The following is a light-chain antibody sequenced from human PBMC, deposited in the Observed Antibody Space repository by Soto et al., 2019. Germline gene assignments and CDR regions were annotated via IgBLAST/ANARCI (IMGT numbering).Light chain of an antibody. CDR2: DVT. CDR3: CSFAGSYSYV. J-gene: IGLJ1*01. Sequence: SLLTQPRSVSGPPGQSVTISCTGTSSDVGRYDYVSWYQQYPGEAPKLIIYDVTERPSGVPDRFSGSKSGNTASLTISGLLAEDEAAYSCCSFAGSYSYVFGSGTKVTVL. V-gene: IGLV2-11*01. CDR1: SSDVGRYDY.